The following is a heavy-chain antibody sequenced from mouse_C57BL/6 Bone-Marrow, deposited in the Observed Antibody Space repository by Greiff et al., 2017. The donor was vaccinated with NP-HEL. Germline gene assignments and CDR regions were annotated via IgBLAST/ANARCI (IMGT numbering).Heavy chain of an antibody. CDR3: TTGYYAMDY. Sequence: VQLQQSGAELVRPGASVKLSCTASGFDIKDDYMHWVKQRPEQGLEWIGWIDPENGDTEYASKFQGKATITADTSSNTAYLQLSSLTSEDTAVYYCTTGYYAMDYWGQGTSVTVSS. V-gene: IGHV14-4*01. CDR2: IDPENGDT. CDR1: GFDIKDDY. J-gene: IGHJ4*01.